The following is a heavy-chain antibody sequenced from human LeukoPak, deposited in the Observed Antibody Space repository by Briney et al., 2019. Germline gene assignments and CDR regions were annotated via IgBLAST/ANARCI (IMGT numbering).Heavy chain of an antibody. CDR2: IIPIFGTA. J-gene: IGHJ1*01. D-gene: IGHD2-2*01. CDR3: ARVCSSTSCYEYFQH. V-gene: IGHV1-69*05. CDR1: GGTFSSYA. Sequence: ASVKVSCKASGGTFSSYAISWVRQAPGQGLEWMGGIIPIFGTANYAQKFQGRVTITTDESTSTAYMELSSLRSEDTAVYYCARVCSSTSCYEYFQHWGQGTLVTVSS.